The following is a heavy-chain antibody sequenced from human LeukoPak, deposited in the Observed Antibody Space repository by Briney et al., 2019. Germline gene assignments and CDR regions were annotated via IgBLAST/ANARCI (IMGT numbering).Heavy chain of an antibody. CDR2: VYCGST. J-gene: IGHJ4*02. CDR3: ARHCSSTSCYTHDY. Sequence: SETLSLTCTVSGGSIRSYYWTWIRQPPGKGLEWIGSVYCGSTYYNPSLKSRVTMSVDTSKNQFSLKLSSVTAADTAVYYCARHCSSTSCYTHDYWGQGTLVTVSS. D-gene: IGHD2-2*02. CDR1: GGSIRSYY. V-gene: IGHV4-39*01.